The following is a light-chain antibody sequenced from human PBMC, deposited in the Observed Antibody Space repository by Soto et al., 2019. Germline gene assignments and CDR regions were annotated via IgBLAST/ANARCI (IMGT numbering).Light chain of an antibody. V-gene: IGKV3-15*01. Sequence: EKVMTQCPATLSVSPGERVTLSCRASQSVATNLAWYQQKPGQAPRLLISGAYIRATGIPDRFIGSGSGTEFTLTITSLQSEDFAVYYCQHYNDLPLTFGQGTKVEIK. CDR1: QSVATN. J-gene: IGKJ1*01. CDR3: QHYNDLPLT. CDR2: GAY.